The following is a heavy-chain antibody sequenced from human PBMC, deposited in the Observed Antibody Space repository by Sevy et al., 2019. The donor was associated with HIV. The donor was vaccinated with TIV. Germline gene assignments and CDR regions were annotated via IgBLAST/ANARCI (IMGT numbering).Heavy chain of an antibody. D-gene: IGHD6-13*01. V-gene: IGHV1-2*06. Sequence: ASVKVSCKASGYTFTGYYMHWVRQAPGQGLEWMGRINPNSGGTNYAQKFQGRVTMTRDTSISTAYMELGRLRSDDTAVYYCARPAAAGTRSFDYWGQGTLVTVSS. CDR3: ARPAAAGTRSFDY. CDR2: INPNSGGT. J-gene: IGHJ4*02. CDR1: GYTFTGYY.